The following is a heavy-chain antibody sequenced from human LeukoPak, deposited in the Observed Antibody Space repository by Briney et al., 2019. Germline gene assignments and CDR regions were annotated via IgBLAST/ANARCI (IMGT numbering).Heavy chain of an antibody. D-gene: IGHD3-9*01. Sequence: GRSLRLSCAASGLTLSSYGMHWVRQAPGKGLEWVAVISDDGSNKYYADSVKGRFTISRDNAKNTLYLQMDSLSVEDTAVYYCARDAGTLESGNSDWSLNWFDYWGQGTLVTISS. J-gene: IGHJ5*01. CDR2: ISDDGSNK. V-gene: IGHV3-30*03. CDR3: ARDAGTLESGNSDWSLNWFDY. CDR1: GLTLSSYG.